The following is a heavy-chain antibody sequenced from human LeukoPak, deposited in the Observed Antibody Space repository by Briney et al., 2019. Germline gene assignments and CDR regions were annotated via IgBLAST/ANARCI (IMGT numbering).Heavy chain of an antibody. Sequence: PGGSLRLSCAASGFTFSDSYMTWIRQAPGKGLEWVAFIDKSGGTTYYADSVKGRFTISRDNAKSSLYLEMNSLRAEDTAVYYCARDPSGYSYGAAWFDPWGQGTLVTVSS. CDR3: ARDPSGYSYGAAWFDP. CDR1: GFTFSDSY. CDR2: IDKSGGTT. V-gene: IGHV3-11*04. J-gene: IGHJ5*02. D-gene: IGHD5-18*01.